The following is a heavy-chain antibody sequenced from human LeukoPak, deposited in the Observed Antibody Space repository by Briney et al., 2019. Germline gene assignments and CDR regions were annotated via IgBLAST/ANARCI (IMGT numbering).Heavy chain of an antibody. J-gene: IGHJ6*03. CDR2: VSYDGTNK. CDR1: GFTFSDYA. D-gene: IGHD1-14*01. V-gene: IGHV3-30*18. Sequence: PGRSLRLSCAASGFTFSDYAMHWVRQAPGKGLEWVAVVSYDGTNKYYADVVKGRFAIPRDDSKSTLFLQMNSLRGEDTAVYYCAKDHGHLLTGHYFMDVWGKGTTITVSS. CDR3: AKDHGHLLTGHYFMDV.